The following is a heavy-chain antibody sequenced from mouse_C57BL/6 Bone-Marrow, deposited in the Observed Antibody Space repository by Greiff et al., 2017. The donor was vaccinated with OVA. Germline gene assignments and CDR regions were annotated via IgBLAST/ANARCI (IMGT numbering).Heavy chain of an antibody. CDR2: INSDGGST. Sequence: DVMLVESGGGLVQPGESLKLSCESNEYEFPSHDMSWVRKTPEKRLELVAAINSDGGSTYYPDTMERRFIISRDNTKKTLYLQMSSLRAEDTALYYCASLPGYYFDYWGQGTTLTVSS. CDR1: EYEFPSHD. V-gene: IGHV5-2*01. CDR3: ASLPGYYFDY. J-gene: IGHJ2*01.